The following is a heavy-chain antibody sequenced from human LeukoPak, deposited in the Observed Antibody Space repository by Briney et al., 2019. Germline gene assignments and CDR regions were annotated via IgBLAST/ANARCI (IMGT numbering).Heavy chain of an antibody. J-gene: IGHJ2*01. CDR1: GGSISSYY. Sequence: PSETLSLTCTVSGGSISSYYWSWIRQPPGKGLEWIGYISYSGGTNYNPSLKSRVTMSVDTSKNQFSLKLTSVTAADTAFYYCARAKGYCTGDSYYGSYWYFDLWGRGTLVTVSS. V-gene: IGHV4-59*01. D-gene: IGHD2-15*01. CDR3: ARAKGYCTGDSYYGSYWYFDL. CDR2: ISYSGGT.